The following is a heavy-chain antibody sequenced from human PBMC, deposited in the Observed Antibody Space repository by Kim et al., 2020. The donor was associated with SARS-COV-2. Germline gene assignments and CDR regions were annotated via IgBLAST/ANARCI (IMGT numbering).Heavy chain of an antibody. V-gene: IGHV1-3*01. CDR2: IKGDNDYT. J-gene: IGHJ5*02. Sequence: ASVKVSCKASGYSFTTHAIHWVRQAPGQRLEWMGWIKGDNDYTNYSQKFLGRVTITIDTSASTAYMELSSLRSEDTAVYYCARVVYGDYANWFDPWGQGT. CDR1: GYSFTTHA. D-gene: IGHD4-17*01. CDR3: ARVVYGDYANWFDP.